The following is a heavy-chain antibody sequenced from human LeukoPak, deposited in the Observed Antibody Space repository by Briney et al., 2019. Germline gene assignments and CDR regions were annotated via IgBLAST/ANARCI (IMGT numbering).Heavy chain of an antibody. Sequence: GALRLSCAASGFTVSSNYMSGVRQAPGKGLEWVSVIYGGGSTYNADSVKGRFTISRDNSKNTLYLQMNSLRAEDTAVYYCARGYSSGLDYWGQGTLVTVSS. J-gene: IGHJ4*02. CDR3: ARGYSSGLDY. D-gene: IGHD6-19*01. CDR1: GFTVSSNY. V-gene: IGHV3-53*01. CDR2: IYGGGST.